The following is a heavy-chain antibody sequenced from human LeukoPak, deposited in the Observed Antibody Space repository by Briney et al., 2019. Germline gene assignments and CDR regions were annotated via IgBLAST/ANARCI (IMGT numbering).Heavy chain of an antibody. J-gene: IGHJ4*02. CDR1: GFTFSSYA. D-gene: IGHD2-15*01. Sequence: AGGSLSLSCAASGFTFSSYAMSWVRPAPGKGLEWVSAISGSGGNTYYADSVKGRFTISRDNSKNTLYLQMNSLRAEDTAVYYCAKDIPAYCSGDSCYALGYWGQGTLVTVSS. CDR3: AKDIPAYCSGDSCYALGY. V-gene: IGHV3-23*01. CDR2: ISGSGGNT.